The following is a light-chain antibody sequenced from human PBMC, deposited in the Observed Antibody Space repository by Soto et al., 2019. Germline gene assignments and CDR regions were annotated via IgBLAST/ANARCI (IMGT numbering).Light chain of an antibody. V-gene: IGKV1-39*01. CDR2: AAS. CDR1: QSIHRY. J-gene: IGKJ3*01. CDR3: QHSYSTLFT. Sequence: DIQMTQSPSSLSASVGDRVTITCRASQSIHRYLNLYQHKPGKAPKFLIQAASSLQSGVPSRFSGSGSGTDFTLTISSLQPEDFATYYCQHSYSTLFTFGPGTKVDIK.